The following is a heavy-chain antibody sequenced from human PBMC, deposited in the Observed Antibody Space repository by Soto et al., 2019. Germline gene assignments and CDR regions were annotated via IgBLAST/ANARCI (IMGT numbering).Heavy chain of an antibody. Sequence: SETLSLTCTVSGGSMNTYYWSWIRQPPGKGLEWIGYTYHSGITNYNPSLRSRVNILVDTSKNQFSLTVTSVTAVDTAVYYCARGSTRFDPWGQGTLVTVSS. V-gene: IGHV4-59*01. CDR3: ARGSTRFDP. J-gene: IGHJ5*02. D-gene: IGHD2-2*01. CDR1: GGSMNTYY. CDR2: TYHSGIT.